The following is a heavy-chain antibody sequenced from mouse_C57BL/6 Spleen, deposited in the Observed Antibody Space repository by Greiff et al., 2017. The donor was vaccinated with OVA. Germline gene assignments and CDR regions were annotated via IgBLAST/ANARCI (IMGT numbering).Heavy chain of an antibody. D-gene: IGHD1-1*01. CDR2: IWWEADK. V-gene: IGHV8-8*01. Sequence: VKLMESGPGILQPSQTLSLTCSFSGFSLSTFGMGVGWIRQPSGKGLEWLAHIWWEADKYYNPALKSRLTISKDTSNNQAVLKFANVDTADTATDYCARTTLITTVPYFDFYVWGTGTTVTVSS. CDR3: ARTTLITTVPYFDFYV. J-gene: IGHJ1*03. CDR1: GFSLSTFGMG.